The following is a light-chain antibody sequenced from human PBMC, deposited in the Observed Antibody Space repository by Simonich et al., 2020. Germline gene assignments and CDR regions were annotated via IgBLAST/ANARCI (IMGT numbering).Light chain of an antibody. J-gene: IGLJ2*01. Sequence: QSALTQPASVSGSPGQSITISCTGTSSDVGSYNLVSWYQQHPGKAPKRRIYEGSKRPSGVSNRFSGSKSGNTASLTISGLQAEDEADYYCCSYAGSSNVVFGGGTKLTVL. CDR3: CSYAGSSNVV. CDR1: SSDVGSYNL. CDR2: EGS. V-gene: IGLV2-23*01.